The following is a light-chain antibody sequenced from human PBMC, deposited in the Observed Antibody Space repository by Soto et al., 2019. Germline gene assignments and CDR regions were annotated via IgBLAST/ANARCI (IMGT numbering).Light chain of an antibody. J-gene: IGLJ2*01. CDR3: AAWDDSLSVL. CDR2: RNN. Sequence: QSVLNQPPSASGTPGQRVTISCSGSSSNIGSNYVYWYQQLPGTAPKLLIYRNNQRPSGVPDRFTGSKSGTSASLAISGLRSEDEADYYCAAWDDSLSVLFGGGTKVTVL. CDR1: SSNIGSNY. V-gene: IGLV1-47*01.